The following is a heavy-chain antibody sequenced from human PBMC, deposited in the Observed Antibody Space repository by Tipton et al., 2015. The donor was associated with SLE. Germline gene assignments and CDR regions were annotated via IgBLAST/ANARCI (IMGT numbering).Heavy chain of an antibody. V-gene: IGHV4-59*01. CDR1: GGSISRYY. J-gene: IGHJ4*02. D-gene: IGHD4-17*01. CDR3: ARSTATVTPYYFDY. Sequence: LRLSCTVSGGSISRYYWSWIRQPPGKGLEWIGYIYYSGSTNYNPSLKSRVTISVDTSKNQFSLKLSSVTAADTAVYYCARSTATVTPYYFDYWGQGTLVTVSS. CDR2: IYYSGST.